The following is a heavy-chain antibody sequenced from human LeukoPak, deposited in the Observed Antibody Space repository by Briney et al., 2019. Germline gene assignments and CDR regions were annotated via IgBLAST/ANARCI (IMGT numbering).Heavy chain of an antibody. Sequence: GGSLRLSCAASGFTFSDYYMSWIRQAPGKGLDWISSISGRGNTIYYADSAMGRFTISRDNAKNSLYLLMNSLTAEDTAVYYCARDRSGGTYYYDSSGYSFWGQGTLVTVSS. J-gene: IGHJ4*02. CDR3: ARDRSGGTYYYDSSGYSF. D-gene: IGHD3-22*01. CDR2: ISGRGNTI. CDR1: GFTFSDYY. V-gene: IGHV3-11*01.